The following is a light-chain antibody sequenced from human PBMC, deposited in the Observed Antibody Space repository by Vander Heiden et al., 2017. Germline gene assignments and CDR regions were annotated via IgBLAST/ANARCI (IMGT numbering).Light chain of an antibody. J-gene: IGLJ2*01. CDR2: EDN. CDR1: SGSIASNY. Sequence: NFMLPQPHSVSESPVQTVTISCTRSSGSIASNYVQWYQQRPGSSPTTVIYEDNQRPSGVPDRFSGSIDSSSNSASLTISGLKTEDEADYYCQSYDSSNHVVFGGGTKLTVL. CDR3: QSYDSSNHVV. V-gene: IGLV6-57*01.